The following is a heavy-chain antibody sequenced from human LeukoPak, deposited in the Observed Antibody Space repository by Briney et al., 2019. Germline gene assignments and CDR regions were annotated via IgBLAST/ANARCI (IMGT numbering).Heavy chain of an antibody. J-gene: IGHJ5*02. Sequence: SETLSLTSAVYGGSFSGYYWSWIRQLPGKGLEWIGEINHSGSTNYNPSLKSRFTISVETSKNQFSLKLSSVNAADTAVYYCARGYSDVVVPHGNWFDPWGQGTLVTVSS. V-gene: IGHV4-34*01. CDR1: GGSFSGYY. D-gene: IGHD2-2*01. CDR2: INHSGST. CDR3: ARGYSDVVVPHGNWFDP.